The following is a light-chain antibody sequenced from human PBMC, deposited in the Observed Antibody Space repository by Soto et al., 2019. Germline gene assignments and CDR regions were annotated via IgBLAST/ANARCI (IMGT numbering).Light chain of an antibody. CDR1: QGISSY. CDR2: AAS. CDR3: QQYYSYPLT. J-gene: IGKJ1*01. V-gene: IGKV1-8*01. Sequence: AIRMNQSPSSLSASTGDRVTITCRASQGISSYLAWYQQKPGKAPKLLIYAASTLQSGVPSRISGSGSGTDFTLTISCLQSEDFAAYYCQQYYSYPLTFGQGTKVEIK.